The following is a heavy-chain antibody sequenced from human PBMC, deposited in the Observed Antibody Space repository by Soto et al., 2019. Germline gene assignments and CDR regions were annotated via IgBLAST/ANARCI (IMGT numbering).Heavy chain of an antibody. J-gene: IGHJ4*02. Sequence: EVQLVESGGGLVQPGGSLRLSCVASGFTFNYYWMHWVRQAPGKGLVWVSRIQSDGSSPDYVDSVKGRFTISRDNAKNTLYLQMNNLRAEDTAVSYCARGGDPDYWGQGTLVTVSS. CDR1: GFTFNYYW. CDR2: IQSDGSSP. V-gene: IGHV3-74*01. D-gene: IGHD2-21*02. CDR3: ARGGDPDY.